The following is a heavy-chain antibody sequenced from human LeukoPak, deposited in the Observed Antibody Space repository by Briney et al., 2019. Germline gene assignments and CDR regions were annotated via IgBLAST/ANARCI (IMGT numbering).Heavy chain of an antibody. CDR1: GLTVSNNY. CDR3: ATFSSGGDSDI. Sequence: GGSLRLSCAASGLTVSNNYMSWGRQAPGKGLECVSVFYSGGSTYYADSVKGRFTMSRDNSKNTLYLQMNSLRVEDTALYYCATFSSGGDSDIWGQGTMVTVPS. J-gene: IGHJ3*02. V-gene: IGHV3-53*01. CDR2: FYSGGST. D-gene: IGHD6-19*01.